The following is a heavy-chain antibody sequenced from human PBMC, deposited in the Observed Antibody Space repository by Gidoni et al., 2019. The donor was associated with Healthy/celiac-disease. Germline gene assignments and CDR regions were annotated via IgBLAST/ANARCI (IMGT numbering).Heavy chain of an antibody. V-gene: IGHV4-39*01. J-gene: IGHJ4*02. CDR3: ARQHLEDLLWFGESRYFDY. D-gene: IGHD3-10*01. Sequence: PSLKSRVTISVDTSKNQFSLKLSSVNAEDTAVYYCARQHLEDLLWFGESRYFDYWGQGTLVTVSS.